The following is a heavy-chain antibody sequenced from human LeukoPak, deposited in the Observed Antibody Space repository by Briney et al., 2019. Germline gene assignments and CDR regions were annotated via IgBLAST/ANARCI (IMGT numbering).Heavy chain of an antibody. V-gene: IGHV3-43*01. CDR2: ISWDGRNT. Sequence: GGSLRLSCAASGFTVSSNYMSWVRQAPGKGLEWVSLISWDGRNTYYADSVKGRFTISRDNSENSLYPQMKSLRTDDTTWYYCAKVACIRWLPGGYYDYWGQGSLVTVSS. J-gene: IGHJ4*02. CDR3: AKVACIRWLPGGYYDY. D-gene: IGHD5-24*01. CDR1: GFTVSSNY.